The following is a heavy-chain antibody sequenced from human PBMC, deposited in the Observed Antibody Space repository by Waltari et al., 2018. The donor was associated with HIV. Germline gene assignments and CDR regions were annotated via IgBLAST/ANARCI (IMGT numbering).Heavy chain of an antibody. J-gene: IGHJ4*02. CDR2: VDPQDGSS. V-gene: IGHV1-69-2*01. Sequence: EVQLLQSGPEVRKPGATGKISCKVSGYTSTHYYMHWVQQAPGKGLKWMGLVDPQDGSSMFAQNFQGRVTITADTSTDTAYMELRSLRSEDTAKYYCTIGGGGGRPGGSWGQGTLVTVSS. D-gene: IGHD2-21*01. CDR3: TIGGGGGRPGGS. CDR1: GYTSTHYY.